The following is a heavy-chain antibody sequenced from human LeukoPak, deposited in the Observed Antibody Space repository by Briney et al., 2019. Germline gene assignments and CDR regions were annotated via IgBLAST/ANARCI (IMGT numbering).Heavy chain of an antibody. V-gene: IGHV1-69*01. Sequence: ASVTVSCKASGGTFSSYAISWVRQAPGQGLEWMGGIIPIFGTANYAQKFQGRVTITADESTSTAYMELSSLRSEDTAVYYCARAIPFVNSGSYYHYYYMDVWGKGTTVTISS. J-gene: IGHJ6*03. CDR2: IIPIFGTA. D-gene: IGHD1-26*01. CDR3: ARAIPFVNSGSYYHYYYMDV. CDR1: GGTFSSYA.